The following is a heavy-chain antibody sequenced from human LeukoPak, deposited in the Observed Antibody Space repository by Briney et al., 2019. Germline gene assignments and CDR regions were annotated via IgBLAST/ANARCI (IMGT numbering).Heavy chain of an antibody. J-gene: IGHJ5*02. CDR3: ARENYGEAANWLDP. Sequence: SETLSLTCTVSGGSISSYYWSWIRQPPGKGLEWIGYIYYSGSTNYNPSLKSRATISVDTSKNQFSLKLSSVTAADTAVCYCARENYGEAANWLDPWGQGTLVTVSS. V-gene: IGHV4-59*01. CDR2: IYYSGST. D-gene: IGHD4-17*01. CDR1: GGSISSYY.